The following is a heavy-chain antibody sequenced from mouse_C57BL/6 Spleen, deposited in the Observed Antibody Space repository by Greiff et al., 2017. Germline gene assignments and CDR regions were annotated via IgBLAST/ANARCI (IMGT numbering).Heavy chain of an antibody. CDR3: AREVGKAWFAY. J-gene: IGHJ3*01. CDR2: INPNNGGT. Sequence: EVQLQQSGPELVKPGASVKISCKASGYTFTDYYMNWVKQSHGKSLEWIGDINPNNGGTSYNQKFKGKATLTVDKSSSTAYMELRSLTSEDSAVYYCAREVGKAWFAYWGQGTLVTVSA. V-gene: IGHV1-26*01. CDR1: GYTFTDYY. D-gene: IGHD1-1*01.